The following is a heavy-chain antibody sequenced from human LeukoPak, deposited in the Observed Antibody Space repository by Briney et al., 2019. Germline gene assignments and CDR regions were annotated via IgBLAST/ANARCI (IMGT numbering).Heavy chain of an antibody. CDR1: GYSISSGSY. Sequence: SETLSLTCAVSGYSISSGSYWGWIRQPPGKGLEWIGNMYHSGSTNYSPSLKSRVTISVDTSKNQFSLKLSSVTAADTAVYYCARGRGYCDGGSCDGFDYWGQGTLVTVSS. CDR2: MYHSGST. CDR3: ARGRGYCDGGSCDGFDY. D-gene: IGHD2-15*01. J-gene: IGHJ4*02. V-gene: IGHV4-38-2*01.